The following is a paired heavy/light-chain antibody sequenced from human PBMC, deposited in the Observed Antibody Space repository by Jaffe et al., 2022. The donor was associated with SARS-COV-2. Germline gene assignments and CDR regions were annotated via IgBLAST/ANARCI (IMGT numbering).Heavy chain of an antibody. CDR3: AKERTMVTKVGWFDP. CDR1: GFPFNIYA. D-gene: IGHD4-17*01. V-gene: IGHV3-23*01. J-gene: IGHJ5*02. CDR2: ISGGGGRT. Sequence: EVRLLESGGGLVQPGGSLRLSCTTSGFPFNIYAMNWVRRAPGKGLEWVSGISGGGGRTDYADSVKGRFTISRDNSKNTLYLQLTSLRAEDTAVYYCAKERTMVTKVGWFDPWGQGTLVTVSS.
Light chain of an antibody. CDR3: QQYSSYSWT. Sequence: DIQMTQSPSTLSASVGDRVTITCRASQSISTWLAWYQQKPGKAPKLLIYMASSLEGGVPSRFSGSGSGTEFTLSISSLQPDDLATYYCQQYSSYSWTFGQGTKVEIK. V-gene: IGKV1-5*03. CDR2: MAS. CDR1: QSISTW. J-gene: IGKJ1*01.